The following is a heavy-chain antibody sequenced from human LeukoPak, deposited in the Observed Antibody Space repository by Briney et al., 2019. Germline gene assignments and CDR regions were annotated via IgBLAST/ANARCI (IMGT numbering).Heavy chain of an antibody. D-gene: IGHD5-18*01. CDR2: ISAYNGNT. CDR3: ARSTRIQLWLQENIDY. Sequence: ASVKVSCKASGYTFTNYGISWVRQAPGQGLDWMGWISAYNGNTDYAQKLQGRVTMTTDTSTSTAYMELRSLRSDDTAAYYCARSTRIQLWLQENIDYWGQGTLVTVSS. V-gene: IGHV1-18*01. CDR1: GYTFTNYG. J-gene: IGHJ4*02.